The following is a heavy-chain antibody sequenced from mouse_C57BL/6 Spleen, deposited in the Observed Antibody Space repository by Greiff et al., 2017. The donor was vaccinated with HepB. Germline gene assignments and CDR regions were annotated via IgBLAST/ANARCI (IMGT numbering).Heavy chain of an antibody. V-gene: IGHV5-9-1*02. CDR1: GFTFSSYA. CDR2: ISSGGDYI. D-gene: IGHD1-1*01. CDR3: TRDGDYGSYWDFDV. J-gene: IGHJ1*03. Sequence: EVQRVESGEGLVKPGGSLKLSCAASGFTFSSYAMSWVRQTPEKRLEWVAYISSGGDYIYYADTVKGRFTISRDNARNTLYLQMSSLKSEDTAMYYCTRDGDYGSYWDFDVWGTGTTVTVSS.